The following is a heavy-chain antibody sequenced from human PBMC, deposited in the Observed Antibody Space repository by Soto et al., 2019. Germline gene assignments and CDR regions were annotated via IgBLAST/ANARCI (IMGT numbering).Heavy chain of an antibody. V-gene: IGHV4-4*02. J-gene: IGHJ6*02. CDR3: ARAEYSSSSGISDYGMDV. D-gene: IGHD6-6*01. Sequence: PSETLSLTCAVSGGSISSSNWWSWVRQPPGKGLEWIGEIYHSGSTNYNPSLKSRVTISVDKSKNQFSLKLSSVTAADTAVYYCARAEYSSSSGISDYGMDVWGQGTTVTVS. CDR1: GGSISSSNW. CDR2: IYHSGST.